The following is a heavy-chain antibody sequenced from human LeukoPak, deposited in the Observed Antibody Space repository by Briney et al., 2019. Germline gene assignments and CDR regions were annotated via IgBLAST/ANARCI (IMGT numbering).Heavy chain of an antibody. CDR1: GFTFSSYG. D-gene: IGHD6-13*01. Sequence: AGGSLRLSCAASGFTFSSYGMHWVRQAPGKGLEWVAVIWYDGSNKYYADSVKGRFTISRDNSKNALYLQVNSLRAEDTAVYYCARDFSRGARSSKVKYWGQGTLVTVSS. CDR2: IWYDGSNK. J-gene: IGHJ4*02. V-gene: IGHV3-33*01. CDR3: ARDFSRGARSSKVKY.